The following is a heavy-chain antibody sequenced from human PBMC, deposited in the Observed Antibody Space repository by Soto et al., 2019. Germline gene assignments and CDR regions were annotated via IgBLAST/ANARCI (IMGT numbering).Heavy chain of an antibody. J-gene: IGHJ3*01. CDR1: GFTFSTYW. Sequence: EVQLVESGGGLVQPGGSLRLSCAASGFTFSTYWMSWVRQTPGKGLEWVANIKPDGGKKNSVDSVRGRFTISRDNAKNSLYLQMNSLRAEDTAVYYCARGAYWGDDGHYAFDFWGQGAMFTVSS. D-gene: IGHD2-21*02. CDR2: IKPDGGKK. V-gene: IGHV3-7*01. CDR3: ARGAYWGDDGHYAFDF.